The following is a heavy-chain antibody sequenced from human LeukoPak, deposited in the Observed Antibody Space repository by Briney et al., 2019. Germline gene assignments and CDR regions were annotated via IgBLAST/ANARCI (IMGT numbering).Heavy chain of an antibody. CDR2: ISSSSSTI. J-gene: IGHJ4*02. Sequence: PGGSLRLSCAASGFTFSSYSMNWVRQAPGKGLEWVSYISSSSSTIYYADSVKGRFTISRDNAKNSLYLQMNSLRAEDTAVYYCARDSPGGDTAMVTTFDYWGQGTLVTVSS. V-gene: IGHV3-48*01. CDR3: ARDSPGGDTAMVTTFDY. D-gene: IGHD5-18*01. CDR1: GFTFSSYS.